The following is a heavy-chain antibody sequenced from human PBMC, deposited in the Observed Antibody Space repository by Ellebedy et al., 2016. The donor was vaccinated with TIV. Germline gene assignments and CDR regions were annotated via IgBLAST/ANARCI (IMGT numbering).Heavy chain of an antibody. Sequence: MPLETLSLTCAVYGGSFSGYSWSWIRQSPGKGLEWIGEINHSGSTNYNPSLKSRVTISVDTSKNQFSLKLSSVTAADTAVYYCASMYDSSGPALFDYWGQGTLVTVSS. CDR3: ASMYDSSGPALFDY. CDR1: GGSFSGYS. V-gene: IGHV4-34*01. J-gene: IGHJ4*02. CDR2: INHSGST. D-gene: IGHD3-22*01.